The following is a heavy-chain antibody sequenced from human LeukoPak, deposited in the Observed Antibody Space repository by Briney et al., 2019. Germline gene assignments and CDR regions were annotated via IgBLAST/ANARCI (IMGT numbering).Heavy chain of an antibody. CDR1: GGSFSGYY. D-gene: IGHD3-16*01. V-gene: IGHV4-34*01. Sequence: SETLSLTCAVYGGSFSGYYWSWIRQPPGKGLEWIGEINHSGSTNYNPSLKSRVTISVDTSKSQFSLKVSSVTAADTAVYYCARGREFDMITFGGARYYFDYWGQGTLVTVSS. J-gene: IGHJ4*02. CDR3: ARGREFDMITFGGARYYFDY. CDR2: INHSGST.